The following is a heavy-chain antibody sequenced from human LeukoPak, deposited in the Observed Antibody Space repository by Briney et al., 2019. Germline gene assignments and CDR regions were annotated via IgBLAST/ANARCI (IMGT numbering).Heavy chain of an antibody. CDR2: INPSGGST. J-gene: IGHJ4*02. D-gene: IGHD3-22*01. CDR3: AREGSDSYYYDSSGYYGY. V-gene: IGHV1-46*01. Sequence: EASVKVSCKASGYTFTSYYMHWVRQAPGQGLEWMGIINPSGGSTSYAQKFQGRVTMTRDMSTSTVYMELSSLRSEDTAVYYCAREGSDSYYYDSSGYYGYWGQGTLVTVSS. CDR1: GYTFTSYY.